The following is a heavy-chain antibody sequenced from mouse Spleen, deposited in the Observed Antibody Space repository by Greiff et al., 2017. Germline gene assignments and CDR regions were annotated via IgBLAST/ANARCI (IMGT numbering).Heavy chain of an antibody. CDR2: IDTSDSYT. D-gene: IGHD1-1*01. CDR3: ARWDYGYAMDY. V-gene: IGHV1-69*01. Sequence: QVQLQQPGAELVMPGASVKMSCKASGYTFTDYWMHWVKQRPGQGLEWIGAIDTSDSYTSYNQKFKGKATLTVDESSSTAYMQLSSLTSEDSAVYYCARWDYGYAMDYWGQGTSVTVSS. CDR1: GYTFTDYW. J-gene: IGHJ4*01.